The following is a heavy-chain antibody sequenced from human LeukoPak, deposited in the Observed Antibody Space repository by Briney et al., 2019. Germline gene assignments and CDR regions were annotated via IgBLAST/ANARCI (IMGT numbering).Heavy chain of an antibody. CDR1: GVPLSRYY. CDR3: ARSGYSYDYAFDI. CDR2: IYYSRSI. J-gene: IGHJ3*02. V-gene: IGHV4-59*01. D-gene: IGHD5-18*01. Sequence: PSETLSLTCTVSGVPLSRYYWSWIRQAPGKGLEWIGYIYYSRSINYTPSLKSRVTISVDTSKNQFSLKLSSVTAADTAVYYCARSGYSYDYAFDIWGQGTMVTVSS.